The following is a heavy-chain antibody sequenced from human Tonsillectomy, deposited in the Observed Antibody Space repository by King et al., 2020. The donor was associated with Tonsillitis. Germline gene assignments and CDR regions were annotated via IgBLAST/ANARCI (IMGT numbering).Heavy chain of an antibody. D-gene: IGHD3-10*01. V-gene: IGHV4-39*01. CDR3: SRLTFGSGTYNAFDI. CDR2: FYDSVST. J-gene: IGHJ3*02. Sequence: QLQESGPGLVKSSETLSLTCTVSGDSISSDSHYWGWIRQPPGKELQWIGSFYDSVSTQYNPSLKSRVTLSVDTSKNQLSLKLSSVTAAYTAIYYCSRLTFGSGTYNAFDIWGQGTRVTVSS. CDR1: GDSISSDSHY.